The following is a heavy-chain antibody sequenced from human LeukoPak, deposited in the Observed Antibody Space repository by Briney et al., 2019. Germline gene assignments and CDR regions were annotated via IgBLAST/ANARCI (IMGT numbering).Heavy chain of an antibody. CDR3: ARDQGGVVMADNWFDP. D-gene: IGHD3-16*01. CDR2: IKQDGSEK. CDR1: GFTFSSYW. V-gene: IGHV3-7*01. J-gene: IGHJ5*02. Sequence: GGSLRLSCAASGFTFSSYWMSWVRQAPGKGLEWVANIKQDGSEKYYVDSVKGRFTISRDNAKNSLYLQMNSLRAEDTAVCYCARDQGGVVMADNWFDPWGQGTLVTVSS.